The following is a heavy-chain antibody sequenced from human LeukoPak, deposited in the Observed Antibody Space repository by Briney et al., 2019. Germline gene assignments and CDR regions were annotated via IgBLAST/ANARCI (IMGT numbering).Heavy chain of an antibody. J-gene: IGHJ3*02. D-gene: IGHD3-9*01. Sequence: PGGSLRLSCTASGFTFSTYSLNWVRQAPGKGLEWVSSISSSSSYIYYADSVKGRLTISRDNAKNSLYLQMNSLRAEDTAVYFCARGRYFDWLSPDGFDIWGQGTMVTVSS. CDR1: GFTFSTYS. V-gene: IGHV3-21*01. CDR2: ISSSSSYI. CDR3: ARGRYFDWLSPDGFDI.